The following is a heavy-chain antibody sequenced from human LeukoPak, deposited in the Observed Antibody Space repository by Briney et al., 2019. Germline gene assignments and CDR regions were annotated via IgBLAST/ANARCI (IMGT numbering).Heavy chain of an antibody. Sequence: PGGSLRLSCAASGFTFDDYAMHWVRQAPGKGLEWVSGISWNSGSIGYADSVKGRLTISRDNAKNSLYLQMNSLRAEDTALYYCAKGVDDILTGYVDYWGQGTLVTVSS. J-gene: IGHJ4*02. CDR2: ISWNSGSI. CDR3: AKGVDDILTGYVDY. CDR1: GFTFDDYA. V-gene: IGHV3-9*01. D-gene: IGHD3-9*01.